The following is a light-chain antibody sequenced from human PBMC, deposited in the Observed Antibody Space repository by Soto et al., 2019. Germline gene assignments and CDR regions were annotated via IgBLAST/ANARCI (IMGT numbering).Light chain of an antibody. V-gene: IGLV2-23*01. J-gene: IGLJ1*01. CDR2: EGS. CDR3: CAYSASSTYV. Sequence: QSALTQPASVSGSPGQSITISCTGTSSDVGSYNLVSWYQQHPGKAPKLMIYEGSKRPSGVSNRFSGSKSGNTASLTISGLQAADEADYYCCAYSASSTYVFGTGTKVTVL. CDR1: SSDVGSYNL.